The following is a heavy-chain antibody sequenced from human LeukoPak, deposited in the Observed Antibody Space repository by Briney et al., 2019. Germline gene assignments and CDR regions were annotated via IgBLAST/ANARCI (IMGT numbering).Heavy chain of an antibody. CDR1: GFTFSSYA. CDR3: APFYSSGWLRDFDY. CDR2: ISGSGGST. V-gene: IGHV3-23*01. Sequence: GGSLRLSCAASGFTFSSYAMSWVRQAPGKGLEWVSAISGSGGSTYYADSVKGRFTISRDNSKNTLYLQMNSLRAEDTAVYYCAPFYSSGWLRDFDYWGQGTLVTVSS. D-gene: IGHD6-19*01. J-gene: IGHJ4*02.